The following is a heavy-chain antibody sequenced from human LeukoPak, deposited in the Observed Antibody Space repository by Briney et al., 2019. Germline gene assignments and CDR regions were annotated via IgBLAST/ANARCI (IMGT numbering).Heavy chain of an antibody. CDR3: ASHQPDYYDSNLYFDY. Sequence: SETLSLTCTVSGGSISSSSYYWGWIRQPPGKGLEWIGSIYYSGSTYYNPSLKSRVTISVDTSMNQFSLKLSSVTAADTAVYYCASHQPDYYDSNLYFDYWGQGTLVTVSS. CDR2: IYYSGST. D-gene: IGHD3-22*01. V-gene: IGHV4-39*01. J-gene: IGHJ4*02. CDR1: GGSISSSSYY.